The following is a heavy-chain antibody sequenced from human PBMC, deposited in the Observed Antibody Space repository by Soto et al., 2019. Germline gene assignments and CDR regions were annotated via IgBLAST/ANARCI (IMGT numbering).Heavy chain of an antibody. V-gene: IGHV3-48*02. Sequence: GGSLRLSCTASGFTFSSYAMHCVRQAPGKGLEWLSYITTSGGAIYYADSVKGRFTVSRDNAKNSLYLQMNSLRHEDTALYYCARDNRYNWNYFDFWGQGTLVTVSS. CDR1: GFTFSSYA. CDR3: ARDNRYNWNYFDF. J-gene: IGHJ4*02. CDR2: ITTSGGAI. D-gene: IGHD1-20*01.